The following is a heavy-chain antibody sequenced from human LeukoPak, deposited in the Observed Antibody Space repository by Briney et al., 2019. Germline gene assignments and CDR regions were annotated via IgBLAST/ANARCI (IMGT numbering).Heavy chain of an antibody. CDR1: GGTFSSYA. J-gene: IGHJ4*02. V-gene: IGHV1-69*06. D-gene: IGHD3-10*01. Sequence: GASVTVSCKASGGTFSSYAISWVRQAPGQGLEWIGGIIPIFATANYAQKFQGRVTINADKSTSTAYMELSSLRSEDTAVYYCARENGGWLNSFDYWGQGTLVTVSS. CDR3: ARENGGWLNSFDY. CDR2: IIPIFATA.